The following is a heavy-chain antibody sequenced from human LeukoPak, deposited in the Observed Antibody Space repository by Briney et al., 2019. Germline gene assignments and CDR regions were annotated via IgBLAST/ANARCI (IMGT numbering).Heavy chain of an antibody. D-gene: IGHD2-21*02. CDR3: VTFCGDCYERSNWFDP. CDR2: FDPEDGEA. Sequence: PGASVKVSCKVSGYTLTELSMHWVRQAPGKGLEWMGGFDPEDGEAIYAQKFQGRVTMTEDTSTDTAYMELSSLRSEDTAVYYCVTFCGDCYERSNWFDPWGQGTLVTVSS. V-gene: IGHV1-24*01. CDR1: GYTLTELS. J-gene: IGHJ5*02.